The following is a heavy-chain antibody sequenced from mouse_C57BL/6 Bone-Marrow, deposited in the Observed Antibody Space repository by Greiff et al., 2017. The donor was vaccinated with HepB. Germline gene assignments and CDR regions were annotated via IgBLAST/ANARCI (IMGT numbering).Heavy chain of an antibody. CDR1: GFSLTSYG. CDR3: ARNFGSNYLWYFDV. J-gene: IGHJ1*03. CDR2: IWSGGST. V-gene: IGHV2-2*01. Sequence: VQGVESGPGLVQPSQSLSITCTVSGFSLTSYGVHWVRQSPGKGLEWLGVIWSGGSTDYNAAFISRLSISKDNSKSQVFFKMNSLQADDTAIYYCARNFGSNYLWYFDVWGTGTTVTVSS. D-gene: IGHD1-1*01.